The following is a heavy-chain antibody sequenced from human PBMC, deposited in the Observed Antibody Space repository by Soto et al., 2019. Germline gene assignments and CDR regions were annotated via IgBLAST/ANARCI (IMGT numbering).Heavy chain of an antibody. CDR2: INPNSGGT. CDR1: GYTFTGYY. D-gene: IGHD4-17*01. Sequence: QVQLVQSGAEVKKPGASVNVSCKASGYTFTGYYMHWVRQAPGQGLEWMGWINPNSGGTNYAQKFQGRVTTTRETRISTAYMGLNRLRYDDAAVYYCPKDHDYGCKQQMGRYNDWGQGTLVSV. CDR3: PKDHDYGCKQQMGRYND. V-gene: IGHV1-2*02. J-gene: IGHJ4*02.